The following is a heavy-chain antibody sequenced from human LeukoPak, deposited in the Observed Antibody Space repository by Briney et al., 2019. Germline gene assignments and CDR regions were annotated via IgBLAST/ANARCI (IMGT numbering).Heavy chain of an antibody. J-gene: IGHJ4*02. CDR2: IKQDGSEK. D-gene: IGHD5-18*01. Sequence: GGSLRLSCAASGFTFSSYWMSWVRQAPEKGLEWAANIKQDGSEKYYVDSAKGRFTISRDNAKNSLYLQMNSLRAEDTAVYYCASRGYSYGYLVRYWGQGTLVTVSS. CDR1: GFTFSSYW. CDR3: ASRGYSYGYLVRY. V-gene: IGHV3-7*01.